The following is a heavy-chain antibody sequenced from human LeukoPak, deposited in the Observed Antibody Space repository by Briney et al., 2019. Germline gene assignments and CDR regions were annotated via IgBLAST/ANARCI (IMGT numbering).Heavy chain of an antibody. CDR2: ISSSSSYI. D-gene: IGHD3-10*01. V-gene: IGHV3-21*01. CDR3: ARDGYYYGSGSFRY. CDR1: GFTFSHYS. Sequence: GGSLRLSCAASGFTFSHYSMNWVRQAPGKGLEWVSSISSSSSYIYYADSVEGRFTISRDNAKNSLYPQMNSLRAEDTAVYYCARDGYYYGSGSFRYWGQGTLVTVSS. J-gene: IGHJ4*02.